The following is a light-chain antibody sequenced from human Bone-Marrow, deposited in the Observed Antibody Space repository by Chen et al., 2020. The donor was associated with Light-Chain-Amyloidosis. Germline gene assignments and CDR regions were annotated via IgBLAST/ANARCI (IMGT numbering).Light chain of an antibody. CDR2: DDS. V-gene: IGLV3-21*02. CDR1: NIGYTS. CDR3: LVWDRISDRPV. Sequence: SYVLTQPSSVAEAPGETATVACGGNNIGYTSVHWYQQTPGQAPLLVVYDDSDRPSGIPERLSGSNSGNTSTLTIITVEAGDEAVYDCLVWDRISDRPVFGVGTKLPVL. J-gene: IGLJ3*02.